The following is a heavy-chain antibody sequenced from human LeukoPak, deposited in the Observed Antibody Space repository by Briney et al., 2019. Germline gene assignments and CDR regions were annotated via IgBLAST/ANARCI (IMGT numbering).Heavy chain of an antibody. CDR2: IRSKAYGGTT. CDR3: TRKDGDYVYGRYMDV. Sequence: QPGRSLRLSCTASGFTFGDYAMSWFRQAPGKGLEWVGFIRSKAYGGTTEYAASVKGRFTISRDDSKSIPYLQMNSLKTEDTAVYYCTRKDGDYVYGRYMDVWGKGTTVTVSS. CDR1: GFTFGDYA. J-gene: IGHJ6*03. D-gene: IGHD4-17*01. V-gene: IGHV3-49*03.